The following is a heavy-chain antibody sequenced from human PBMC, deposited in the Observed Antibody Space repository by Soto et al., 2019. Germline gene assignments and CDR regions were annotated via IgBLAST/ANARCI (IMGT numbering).Heavy chain of an antibody. D-gene: IGHD3-3*01. CDR2: IYYSGFT. J-gene: IGHJ4*02. Sequence: PSETLSLTCTVSGVSINSDNYYWTWIRQPPGKGLEWIGYIYYSGFTYYNPSLKSHFAISVDTSKNHFSLKLTSVTAADTAVYYCARADFWSGYYIDYWGQGSLVTV. V-gene: IGHV4-30-4*01. CDR1: GVSINSDNYY. CDR3: ARADFWSGYYIDY.